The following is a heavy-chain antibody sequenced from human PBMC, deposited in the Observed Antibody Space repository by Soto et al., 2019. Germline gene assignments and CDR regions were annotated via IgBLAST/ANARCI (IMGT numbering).Heavy chain of an antibody. CDR1: GFTFSSYA. V-gene: IGHV3-23*01. J-gene: IGHJ6*02. CDR2: ISGSGGST. D-gene: IGHD1-26*01. CDR3: AKDGRAIVGAIGYYYYGMDV. Sequence: GGSLRLSCAAFGFTFSSYAMSRVLQAPGKGLEWVSAISGSGGSTYYADSVKGRFTISRDNSKNTLYLQMNSPRAEDTAVYYCAKDGRAIVGAIGYYYYGMDVWGQGTTVTVSS.